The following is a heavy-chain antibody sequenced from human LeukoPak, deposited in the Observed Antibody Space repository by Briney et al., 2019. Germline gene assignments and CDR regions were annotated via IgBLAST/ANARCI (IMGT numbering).Heavy chain of an antibody. CDR1: GFTFSSYW. CDR2: IKQDGSEK. J-gene: IGHJ4*02. CDR3: ARDSTYYYDSSGYYYAGGSDY. V-gene: IGHV3-7*01. Sequence: PGGSLRLSCAASGFTFSSYWMSWVRQAPGKGLEWVANIKQDGSEKYYVDSVKGRFTISRDIAKNSLYLQMNSLRAEDTAVYYCARDSTYYYDSSGYYYAGGSDYWGQGTLVTVSS. D-gene: IGHD3-22*01.